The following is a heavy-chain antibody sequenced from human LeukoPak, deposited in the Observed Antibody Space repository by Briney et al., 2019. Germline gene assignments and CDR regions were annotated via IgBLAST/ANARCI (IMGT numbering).Heavy chain of an antibody. CDR3: AKGFRSIDV. CDR1: GFTLSSDA. Sequence: GTSLRLSCAASGFTLSSDAMSWARQAPGKGLEWVSVISGSGGGTKYADSVKGRFTISRDNTKNTLYLQMSSLRAEDTAVYYCAKGFRSIDVWGKGTTVTVSS. D-gene: IGHD2-21*01. V-gene: IGHV3-23*01. J-gene: IGHJ6*03. CDR2: ISGSGGGT.